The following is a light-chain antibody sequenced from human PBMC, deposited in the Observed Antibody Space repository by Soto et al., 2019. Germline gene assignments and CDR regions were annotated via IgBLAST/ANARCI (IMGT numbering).Light chain of an antibody. J-gene: IGKJ5*01. CDR3: QQYSSSPPIT. V-gene: IGKV3-20*01. Sequence: EIVLTQSPGNLSLSPGERVTLSCKVSQSVTNSELAWYLQKPGQAPRLLIYGASSRATGIPDRFSGSGSETDFTLTISRLEPEDFAVYYCQQYSSSPPITFGQGTRLEIK. CDR2: GAS. CDR1: QSVTNSE.